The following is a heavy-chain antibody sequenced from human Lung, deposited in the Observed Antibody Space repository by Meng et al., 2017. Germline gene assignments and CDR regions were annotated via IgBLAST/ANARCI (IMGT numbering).Heavy chain of an antibody. CDR1: GYTFSTYT. CDR2: INAGNGNT. V-gene: IGHV1-3*01. J-gene: IGHJ4*02. D-gene: IGHD5-18*01. Sequence: QVQLVQSGAEVKTPGASVKVSCKASGYTFSTYTMHWVRQAPGQRLEWMGWINAGNGNTKFSQKFQGRVPITRDTSASTAYMELSSLRSEDTAVYYCARDAAMVKGGDYWGQGTLVTVSS. CDR3: ARDAAMVKGGDY.